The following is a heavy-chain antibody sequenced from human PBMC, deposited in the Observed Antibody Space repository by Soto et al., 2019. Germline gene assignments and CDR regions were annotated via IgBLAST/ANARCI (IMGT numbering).Heavy chain of an antibody. Sequence: ASVKVSCKASGYTFTSYAMHWVRQAPGQRLECMGWINAGNGNTKYSQKFQGRVTITRXTXXSXXXMXLXXLRSEDTAVYYCARGYYDSSGYWSPDYWGQGTLVTVSS. J-gene: IGHJ4*02. CDR3: ARGYYDSSGYWSPDY. V-gene: IGHV1-3*01. D-gene: IGHD3-22*01. CDR1: GYTFTSYA. CDR2: INAGNGNT.